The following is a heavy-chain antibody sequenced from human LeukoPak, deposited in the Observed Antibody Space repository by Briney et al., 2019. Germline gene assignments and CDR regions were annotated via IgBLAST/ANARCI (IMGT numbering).Heavy chain of an antibody. V-gene: IGHV1-2*02. D-gene: IGHD3-3*01. Sequence: ASVKVSCKASGYTFTGYYMHWVRQAPGQGLEWMGWINPNSGGTNYAQKFQGRVTTTRDTSISTAYMELSRLRSDDTAVYYCARDLYYDFWSAASSGYFDYWGQGTLVTVSS. CDR2: INPNSGGT. CDR1: GYTFTGYY. J-gene: IGHJ4*02. CDR3: ARDLYYDFWSAASSGYFDY.